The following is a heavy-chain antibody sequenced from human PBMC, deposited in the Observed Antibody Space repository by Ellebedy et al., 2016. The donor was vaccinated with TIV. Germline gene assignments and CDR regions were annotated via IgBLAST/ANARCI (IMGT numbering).Heavy chain of an antibody. CDR2: INPSGGST. D-gene: IGHD6-13*01. J-gene: IGHJ4*02. CDR3: ARETSRYSRSWDS. Sequence: AASVKVSCKASGYTFTTFDVIWVRQAPGQGLEWMGIINPSGGSTSYAQKFQGRVTMTRDTSTSTVYMELSSLRSEDSAVYYCARETSRYSRSWDSWGQGTLVTVSS. V-gene: IGHV1-46*01. CDR1: GYTFTTFD.